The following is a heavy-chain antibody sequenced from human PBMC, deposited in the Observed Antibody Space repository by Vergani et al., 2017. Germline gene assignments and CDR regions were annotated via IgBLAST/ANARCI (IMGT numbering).Heavy chain of an antibody. CDR2: IIPILGIA. CDR1: GGTFSSYT. CDR3: ARDIASGAFDI. V-gene: IGHV1-69*08. Sequence: QVQLVQSGAEVKKPGSSVKVSCKASGGTFSSYTISWVRQAPGQGLEWMGRIIPILGIANYAQKFQGRVTITADKSTSTAYMELSSLRSEATAVYYCARDIASGAFDIWGQGTMVTVSS. D-gene: IGHD3-16*02. J-gene: IGHJ3*02.